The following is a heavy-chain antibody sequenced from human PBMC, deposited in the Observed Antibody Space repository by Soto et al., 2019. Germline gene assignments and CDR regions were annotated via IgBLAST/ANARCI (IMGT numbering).Heavy chain of an antibody. Sequence: SETLSLTCTVSGGSISSGDYYWSWIRQPPGKGLEWIGYIYYSGSTYYNPSLKSRVTISVDTSKNQFSLKLSSVTAADTAVYYCARDRSIVAAGGGDYYYGMDVWGPGTTVTVSS. CDR1: GGSISSGDYY. V-gene: IGHV4-30-4*01. D-gene: IGHD6-13*01. CDR2: IYYSGST. J-gene: IGHJ6*02. CDR3: ARDRSIVAAGGGDYYYGMDV.